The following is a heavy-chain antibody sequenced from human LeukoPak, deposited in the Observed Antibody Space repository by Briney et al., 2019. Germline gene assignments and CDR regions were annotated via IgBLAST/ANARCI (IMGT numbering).Heavy chain of an antibody. D-gene: IGHD3-10*01. V-gene: IGHV4-59*08. CDR3: ARHGGSGSYVNPFDF. CDR1: GVSISSYY. CDR2: FYSGGTT. Sequence: SETLSLTCTVSGVSISSYYWSWIRQPPGKGLEWIGYFYSGGTTKYNPSLQSRVTISVDTSKNQFSLNLNSVTAADTAVYYCARHGGSGSYVNPFDFWGQGTLVTVSS. J-gene: IGHJ4*02.